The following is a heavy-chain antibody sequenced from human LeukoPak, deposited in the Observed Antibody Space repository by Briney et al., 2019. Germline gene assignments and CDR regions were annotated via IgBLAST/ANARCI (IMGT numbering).Heavy chain of an antibody. V-gene: IGHV1-24*01. CDR1: GHSLTQLS. Sequence: ASVKVSCKVSGHSLTQLSMHWVRQGSGRGLEWTGGFDPVDGETIYAQKFQGRVTMTEDTSTDTAYMELSSLGSDDTAVYYCAILLEDFAFSTGSAKDYWGQGTLVTVSS. D-gene: IGHD3-3*01. CDR3: AILLEDFAFSTGSAKDY. CDR2: FDPVDGET. J-gene: IGHJ4*02.